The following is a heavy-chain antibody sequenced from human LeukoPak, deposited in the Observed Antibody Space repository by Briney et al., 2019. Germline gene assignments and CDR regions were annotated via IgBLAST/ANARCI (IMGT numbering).Heavy chain of an antibody. Sequence: GGSLRLSCAASGFTFSSYAMSWVRQAPGKGLEWVSAISGSRTYYADSVKGRFTISRDNSKNTLSLQMNSLRAEDTAVYYCAKVFRKDGDFHLFDYWGQGTLVTVPS. CDR1: GFTFSSYA. CDR3: AKVFRKDGDFHLFDY. D-gene: IGHD4-17*01. J-gene: IGHJ4*02. CDR2: ISGSRT. V-gene: IGHV3-23*01.